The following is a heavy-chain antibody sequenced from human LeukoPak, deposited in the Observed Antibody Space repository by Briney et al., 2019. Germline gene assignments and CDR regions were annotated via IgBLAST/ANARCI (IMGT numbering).Heavy chain of an antibody. CDR2: NIPIFGTA. CDR3: ARRSIAVAGTGFDY. D-gene: IGHD6-19*01. Sequence: GASVKASCKASGGTFSSYAISWVRQAPGQGLEWMGGNIPIFGTANYAQKFQGRVTITADESTSTAYMELSSLRSEDTAVYYCARRSIAVAGTGFDYWGQGTLVTVSS. J-gene: IGHJ4*02. V-gene: IGHV1-69*13. CDR1: GGTFSSYA.